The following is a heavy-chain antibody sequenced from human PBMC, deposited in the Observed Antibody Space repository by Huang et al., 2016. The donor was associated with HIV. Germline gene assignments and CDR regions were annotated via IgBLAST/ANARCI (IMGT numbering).Heavy chain of an antibody. CDR3: AKDPGGGFLPLRFQY. CDR1: GFTISAYG. CDR2: ISYDGSNI. Sequence: QVQLVESGGGVVQPGRSRRLSCEASGFTISAYGMHWVRQAPAKGLEWVAVISYDGSNIWYADAVKGRFTISRDNSKNTLYLQMNSLRPEDTAVYYCAKDPGGGFLPLRFQYWGQGILVTVSS. J-gene: IGHJ4*02. V-gene: IGHV3-30*18. D-gene: IGHD3-3*01.